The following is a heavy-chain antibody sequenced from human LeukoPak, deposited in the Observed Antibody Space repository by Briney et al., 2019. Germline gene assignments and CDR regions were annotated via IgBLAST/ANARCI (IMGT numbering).Heavy chain of an antibody. J-gene: IGHJ3*01. V-gene: IGHV3-74*01. Sequence: PGGSLILSCAASGFTFSSYWMHWVRQAPGKGLVRVSRINSDGSDTIYADSVKGRFTISRDNAKNTLYLQMNSLRAEDTAVYYCTRGGSPPEALGDSFDFWGPGTMVTVSS. D-gene: IGHD1-26*01. CDR3: TRGGSPPEALGDSFDF. CDR2: INSDGSDT. CDR1: GFTFSSYW.